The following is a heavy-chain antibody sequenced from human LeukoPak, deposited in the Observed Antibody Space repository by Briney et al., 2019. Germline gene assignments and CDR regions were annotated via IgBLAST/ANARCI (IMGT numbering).Heavy chain of an antibody. Sequence: GGSLRLSCAASGFSFSSYAMHWVRQAPGRGLEWVSYISSTSSTIYYADSVKGRFTISRDNAKNSLYLQMNSLRAEDTAVYYCARVGKGYYYDSSGRAFDIWGQGTMVTVS. V-gene: IGHV3-48*04. J-gene: IGHJ3*02. CDR1: GFSFSSYA. CDR3: ARVGKGYYYDSSGRAFDI. D-gene: IGHD3-22*01. CDR2: ISSTSSTI.